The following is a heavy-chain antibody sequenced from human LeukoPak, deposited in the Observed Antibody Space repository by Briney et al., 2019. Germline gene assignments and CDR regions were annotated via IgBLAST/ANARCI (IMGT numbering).Heavy chain of an antibody. Sequence: GSLRLSCAASGFTFSAFWMGWVRQAPGKGLEWVANIKQDGSEKYYVDSVKGRFTISRDNAKNSLYLQMNSLRTEDTAVYYCARGLDGSGWYEYANWGQGTLVTVSS. D-gene: IGHD6-19*01. CDR3: ARGLDGSGWYEYAN. CDR1: GFTFSAFW. J-gene: IGHJ4*02. CDR2: IKQDGSEK. V-gene: IGHV3-7*01.